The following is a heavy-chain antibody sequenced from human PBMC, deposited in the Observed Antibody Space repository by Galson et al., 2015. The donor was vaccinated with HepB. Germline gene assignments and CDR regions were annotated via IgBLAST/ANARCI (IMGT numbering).Heavy chain of an antibody. V-gene: IGHV6-1*01. Sequence: CAISGDSVSTTSVGWSWIRQSPSRGLEWLGRTYYRSKWFNDYAVSLKSRITISPDTSKNQVSLQLNSVTPEDTAVYFCARDNLRRGLGSFWSGQPHGVNWFDPWGQVTLVIVSS. CDR1: GDSVSTTSVG. CDR2: TYYRSKWFN. J-gene: IGHJ5*02. CDR3: ARDNLRRGLGSFWSGQPHGVNWFDP. D-gene: IGHD3-3*01.